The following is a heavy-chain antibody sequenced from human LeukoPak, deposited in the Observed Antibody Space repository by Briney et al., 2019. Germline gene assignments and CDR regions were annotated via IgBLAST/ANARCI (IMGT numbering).Heavy chain of an antibody. V-gene: IGHV4-59*08. CDR2: IYYSGST. CDR3: ARASGGIQLWDY. D-gene: IGHD5-18*01. Sequence: PSETLSLTCTVSGGSISSYYWSWIRQTPGRGLEWIGYIYYSGSTNYNPSLKSRVTISVDTSKSQFSLKLSSVTAADTAFYYCARASGGIQLWDYWGQGTLVTVSS. CDR1: GGSISSYY. J-gene: IGHJ4*02.